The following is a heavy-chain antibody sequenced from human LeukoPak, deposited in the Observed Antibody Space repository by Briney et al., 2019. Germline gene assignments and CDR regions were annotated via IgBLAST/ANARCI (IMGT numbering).Heavy chain of an antibody. CDR2: VSGRDDST. D-gene: IGHD3-9*01. J-gene: IGHJ4*02. Sequence: GGSLRLSCAASGFTFSNYVMSWVRQAPGKGLEWVSAVSGRDDSTYYADSVKGRFTISRDTSKNTLYLQMNSLRAEDTAVYYCAKWGDYDILTGYYDPGYWGQGTLVTVSS. V-gene: IGHV3-23*01. CDR3: AKWGDYDILTGYYDPGY. CDR1: GFTFSNYV.